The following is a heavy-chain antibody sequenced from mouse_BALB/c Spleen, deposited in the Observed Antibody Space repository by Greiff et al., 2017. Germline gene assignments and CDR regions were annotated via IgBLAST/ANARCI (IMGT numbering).Heavy chain of an antibody. D-gene: IGHD2-1*01. CDR1: GYAFSSYW. J-gene: IGHJ3*01. CDR2: IYPGDGDT. Sequence: VQRVESGAELVRPGSSVKISCKASGYAFSSYWMNWVKQRPGQGLEWIGQIYPGDGDTNYNGKFKGKATLTADKSSSTAYMQLSSLTSEDSAVYFCARGGNYWGQGTLVTVSA. V-gene: IGHV1-80*01. CDR3: ARGGNY.